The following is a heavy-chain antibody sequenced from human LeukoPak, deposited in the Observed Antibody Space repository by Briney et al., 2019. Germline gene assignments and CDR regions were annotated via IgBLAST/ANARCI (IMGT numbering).Heavy chain of an antibody. J-gene: IGHJ4*02. CDR1: GGSISSYY. V-gene: IGHV4-59*08. D-gene: IGHD4-17*01. Sequence: PSETLSLTCTVSGGSISSYYWSWIRQTPGKGLEWIGDIYYSGSTNYNPSLKSRVTISVDTSKNQFSLKLSSVTAADTAVYYCARSDGSVTNRWGQGTLVTVSS. CDR2: IYYSGST. CDR3: ARSDGSVTNR.